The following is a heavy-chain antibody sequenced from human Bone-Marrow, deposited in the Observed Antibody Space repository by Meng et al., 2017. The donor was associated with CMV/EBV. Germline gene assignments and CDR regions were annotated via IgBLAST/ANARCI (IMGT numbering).Heavy chain of an antibody. CDR1: GFTFTGYA. CDR2: INCRGNNT. J-gene: IGHJ4*02. V-gene: IGHV3-23*01. D-gene: IGHD3-22*01. CDR3: AKRGSYYYGPTGYYIPSPFDH. Sequence: GGSLRLSCAASGFTFTGYAMNWVRQAPGKGLEWVSRINCRGNNTYYADSVKGRFTISRDNSKNTLFLQMNSLRAEDTAVYYCAKRGSYYYGPTGYYIPSPFDHWGQGALVTVSS.